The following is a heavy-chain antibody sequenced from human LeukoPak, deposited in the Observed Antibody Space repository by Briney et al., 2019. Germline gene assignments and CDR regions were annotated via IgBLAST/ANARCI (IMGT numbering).Heavy chain of an antibody. CDR3: AKKGSIDANYFDY. CDR2: ISGSTGST. V-gene: IGHV3-23*01. D-gene: IGHD6-13*01. Sequence: GGSLRLSCAASGFTFSNYAMNWVRQAPGKGLEWVSLISGSTGSTYYADSVTGRFTISRDNSKNTLYLQMNSLRAEDTAVYYCAKKGSIDANYFDYWGQGTLVTVSS. J-gene: IGHJ4*02. CDR1: GFTFSNYA.